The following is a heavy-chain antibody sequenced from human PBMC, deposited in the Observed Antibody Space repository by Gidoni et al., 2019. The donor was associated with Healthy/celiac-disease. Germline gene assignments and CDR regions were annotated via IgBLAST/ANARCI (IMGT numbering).Heavy chain of an antibody. J-gene: IGHJ4*02. CDR2: INHSGST. V-gene: IGHV4-34*01. Sequence: QLQLQQWGAGLLKPSETLSPTCAVYGGSFSGYYWSWIRQPPGKGLEWIGEINHSGSTNYNPSLKSRVTISVDTSKNQFSLKLSSVTAADTAVYYCARVFKAYGSGSYYFDYWGQGTLVTVSS. CDR3: ARVFKAYGSGSYYFDY. D-gene: IGHD3-10*01. CDR1: GGSFSGYY.